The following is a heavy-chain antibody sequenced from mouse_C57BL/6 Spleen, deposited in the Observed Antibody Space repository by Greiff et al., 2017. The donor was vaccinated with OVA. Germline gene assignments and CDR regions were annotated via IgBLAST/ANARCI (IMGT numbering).Heavy chain of an antibody. J-gene: IGHJ2*01. CDR1: GYTFTSYG. Sequence: QVQLQQSGAELARPGASVKLSCKASGYTFTSYGISWVKQRTGQGLEWIGEIYPRSGNTYYNEKFKGKATLTADKSSSTAYMELRSLTSEDSAVYFCARMDLTVVATKYFDYWGKGTTLTVSS. D-gene: IGHD1-1*01. CDR3: ARMDLTVVATKYFDY. CDR2: IYPRSGNT. V-gene: IGHV1-81*01.